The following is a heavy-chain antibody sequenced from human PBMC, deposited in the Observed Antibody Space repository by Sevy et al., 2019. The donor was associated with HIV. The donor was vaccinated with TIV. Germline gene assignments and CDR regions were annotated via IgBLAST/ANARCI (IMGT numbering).Heavy chain of an antibody. CDR3: AKTLGAIASPFDY. V-gene: IGHV3-23*01. D-gene: IGHD7-27*01. CDR1: GFSFNTYA. Sequence: GRSLRLSCAASGFSFNTYAMTWVRQAPGKGLEWVSVISNSGDRTYYADSVKGRFTISRDNSKNTLYLQMISLRAEDTAVYYCAKTLGAIASPFDYRGQGTLVTVSS. J-gene: IGHJ4*02. CDR2: ISNSGDRT.